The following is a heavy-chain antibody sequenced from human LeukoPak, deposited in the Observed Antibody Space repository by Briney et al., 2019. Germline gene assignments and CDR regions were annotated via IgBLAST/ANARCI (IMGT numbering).Heavy chain of an antibody. D-gene: IGHD2-2*01. Sequence: GGSLRLSCAASGFTFSSYAMHWVRQAPRKAQEWVAVMSFYGTHIYYEDSVKGRFTISRDNSKNTLYLQMNSMRAEDTAVYYCAKDAAHYCSSTSCDWYFDLWGRGTLVTVSS. CDR1: GFTFSSYA. J-gene: IGHJ2*01. CDR2: MSFYGTHI. V-gene: IGHV3-30-3*02. CDR3: AKDAAHYCSSTSCDWYFDL.